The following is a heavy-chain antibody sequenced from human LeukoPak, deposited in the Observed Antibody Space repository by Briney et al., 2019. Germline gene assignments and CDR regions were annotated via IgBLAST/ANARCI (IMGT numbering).Heavy chain of an antibody. CDR3: VKDRNYYGSGSVYFDY. V-gene: IGHV3-9*01. CDR2: ISWNSGAM. D-gene: IGHD3-10*01. Sequence: RSLRLSCAASGCRFDDCDRPWVRQVPGKGLEWVCSISWNSGAMGYADSVKGRFTISRDNANNSLYLHMNSLRQDETAFYYCVKDRNYYGSGSVYFDYWGQGTLVTVSS. J-gene: IGHJ4*02. CDR1: GCRFDDCD.